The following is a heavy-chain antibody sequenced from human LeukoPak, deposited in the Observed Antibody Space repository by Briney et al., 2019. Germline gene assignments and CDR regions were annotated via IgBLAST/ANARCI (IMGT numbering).Heavy chain of an antibody. D-gene: IGHD6-6*01. CDR3: ARGGRSSSGLHYYYYMDV. V-gene: IGHV4-34*01. J-gene: IGHJ6*03. CDR2: INHSGST. CDR1: GGSFSGYY. Sequence: SETLSLTCAVYGGSFSGYYWSWIRQPPGKGLEWIWEINHSGSTNYNPSLMSRVTMSVDTSMNQFSLKLSSVTAADTAVYYCARGGRSSSGLHYYYYMDVWGKGTTVTVSS.